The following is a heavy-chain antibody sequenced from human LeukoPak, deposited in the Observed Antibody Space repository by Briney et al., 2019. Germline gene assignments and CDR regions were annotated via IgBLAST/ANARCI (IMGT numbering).Heavy chain of an antibody. CDR3: ARGGGIQSCGGKTCFRGFVY. Sequence: ASVKVSFKASGYTFTGYYMHWVRQAPGQGLEYMGWINPNSGDNSCAQKFQGRVSMTRDTSITTLYMELTSLRSDDTAVYFCARGGGIQSCGGKTCFRGFVYWGQGTLVTVSS. J-gene: IGHJ4*02. CDR2: INPNSGDN. CDR1: GYTFTGYY. D-gene: IGHD2-21*01. V-gene: IGHV1-2*02.